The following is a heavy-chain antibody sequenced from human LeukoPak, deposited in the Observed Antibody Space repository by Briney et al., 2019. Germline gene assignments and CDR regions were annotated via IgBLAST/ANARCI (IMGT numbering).Heavy chain of an antibody. V-gene: IGHV1-69*04. CDR2: IIPILGIA. CDR3: ARSPLLRFSEWPEAEYYFDY. D-gene: IGHD3-3*01. Sequence: ASVKVSCKASGGTFSSYAISWVRQAPGQGLEWMGRIIPILGIANYAQKFQGRVTITADKSTSTAYMELSSLRSEDTAVYYCARSPLLRFSEWPEAEYYFDYWGQGTLVTVSS. CDR1: GGTFSSYA. J-gene: IGHJ4*02.